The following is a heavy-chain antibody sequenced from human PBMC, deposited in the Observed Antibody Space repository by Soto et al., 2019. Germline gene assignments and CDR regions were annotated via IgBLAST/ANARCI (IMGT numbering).Heavy chain of an antibody. D-gene: IGHD2-2*01. CDR2: IKSKTDGGTI. J-gene: IGHJ6*02. CDR1: GITFSNAW. V-gene: IGHV3-15*01. Sequence: EVQLVESGGGLVKPGGSLRLSCVTSGITFSNAWMSWVRQAPGKGLEWVGRIKSKTDGGTIDYAAPVKGRFTISRDDSKNTLYLQMNSLKTEDTAVYYRTTDFGVVVVPSATHYAMDVWGQGTTVTVSS. CDR3: TTDFGVVVVPSATHYAMDV.